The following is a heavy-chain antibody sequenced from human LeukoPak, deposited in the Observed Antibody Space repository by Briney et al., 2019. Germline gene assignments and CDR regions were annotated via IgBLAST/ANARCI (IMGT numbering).Heavy chain of an antibody. CDR1: GFTFSSYA. J-gene: IGHJ4*02. CDR2: ISGSGGST. CDR3: ARRGTWIQLVDY. Sequence: TGGSLRLSCAASGFTFSSYAMGWVRQAPGKGLEWVSAISGSGGSTYYAYSVKGRFTISRDNSKNTLYLQMNSLRAEDTAVYYCARRGTWIQLVDYWGQGTLVTVSS. D-gene: IGHD5-18*01. V-gene: IGHV3-23*01.